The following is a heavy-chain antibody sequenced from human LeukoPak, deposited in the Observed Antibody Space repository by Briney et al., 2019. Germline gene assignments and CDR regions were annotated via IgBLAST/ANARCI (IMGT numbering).Heavy chain of an antibody. V-gene: IGHV4-59*08. J-gene: IGHJ3*02. CDR2: VYYTGGT. CDR1: GASISTQY. CDR3: ANSLGSKNAFHI. D-gene: IGHD4-11*01. Sequence: SESLSLTCTVSGASISTQYWTWIRRPPGKGLEWIGNVYYTGGTNYNPSLKSRVSISVDTSKNQFSLKLLSVTAADTAVYSSANSLGSKNAFHIWGQGTMVTVSS.